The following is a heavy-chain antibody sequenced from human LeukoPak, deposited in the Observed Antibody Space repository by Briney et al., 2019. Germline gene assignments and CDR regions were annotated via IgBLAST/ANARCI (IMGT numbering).Heavy chain of an antibody. Sequence: GGSLRLSCAASGFTFSSYAMSWVRQAPGKGLEWVSAISGSGGSTYYADSVKGRFTISRDSSKNTLYLQMNSLRAEDTAVYYCAKGYSYGPRCFDYWGQGTLVTVSS. CDR2: ISGSGGST. CDR3: AKGYSYGPRCFDY. CDR1: GFTFSSYA. D-gene: IGHD5-18*01. J-gene: IGHJ4*02. V-gene: IGHV3-23*01.